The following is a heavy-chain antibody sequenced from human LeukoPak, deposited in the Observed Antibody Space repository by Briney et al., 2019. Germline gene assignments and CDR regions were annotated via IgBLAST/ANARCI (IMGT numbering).Heavy chain of an antibody. CDR3: ARGGTATYSFDY. V-gene: IGHV3-7*01. Sequence: PGRSLSLSCAASGFTFRSWWMSCVRQASGKGLEGVANIHLDGREKNYVDSVKDRFNISRDNPKNSVYLQMNSLRAAHTAVYYCARGGTATYSFDYWGPGTLVTASS. CDR2: IHLDGREK. CDR1: GFTFRSWW. J-gene: IGHJ4*02. D-gene: IGHD3-16*01.